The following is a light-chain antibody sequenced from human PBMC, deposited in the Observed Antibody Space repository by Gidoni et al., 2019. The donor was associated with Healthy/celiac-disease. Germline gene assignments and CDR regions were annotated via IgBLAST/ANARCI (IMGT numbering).Light chain of an antibody. V-gene: IGLV3-19*01. CDR1: SLRSYY. CDR2: GKN. Sequence: SVALGQTVRITCQGDSLRSYYASWYQQKPGQAPVLVIYGKNNRPSGIPDRFSGSSSGNTASLTITGAQAEDEADYYCNSRDSSGNHPVVFGGGTKLTVL. J-gene: IGLJ2*01. CDR3: NSRDSSGNHPVV.